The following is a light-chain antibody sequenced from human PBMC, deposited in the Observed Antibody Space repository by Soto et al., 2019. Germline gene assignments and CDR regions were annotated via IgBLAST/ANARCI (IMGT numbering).Light chain of an antibody. CDR3: QYYDSFRT. CDR1: QSSGSNF. Sequence: TKALGTLSWSTGESAILSCMTSQSSGSNFLARYQHKPGQAPRLLIYASSNRATGIPDRFSGSASGTDFTLTINRLEPEDFAVYFCQYYDSFRTFGQGTNV. CDR2: ASS. V-gene: IGKV3-20*01. J-gene: IGKJ1*01.